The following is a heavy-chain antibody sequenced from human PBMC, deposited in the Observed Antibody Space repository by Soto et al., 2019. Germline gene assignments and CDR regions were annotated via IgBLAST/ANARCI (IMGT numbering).Heavy chain of an antibody. V-gene: IGHV3-7*03. Sequence: LRLSCAASGLTFSRYRMSWVRQAPGKGLEWVANIKQDGSEKSFVDSVKGRFTISRDNAKNSLYLQMNSLGAEDTAVYYCATYSGSFQFWGQGILVTVSS. J-gene: IGHJ1*01. CDR3: ATYSGSFQF. CDR2: IKQDGSEK. CDR1: GLTFSRYR. D-gene: IGHD1-26*01.